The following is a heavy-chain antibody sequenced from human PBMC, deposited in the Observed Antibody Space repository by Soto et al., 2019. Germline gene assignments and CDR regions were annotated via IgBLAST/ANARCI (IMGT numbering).Heavy chain of an antibody. J-gene: IGHJ4*02. Sequence: GGSLRLCCAASGFTFSSYAMSWVRQAPGKGLEWVSAISGSGGSTYYADSVKGRFTISRDNSKNTLYLQMNSLRAEDTAVYYCAKDPQYCSGGSCYPNWGQGTLVTVSS. CDR2: ISGSGGST. D-gene: IGHD2-15*01. CDR1: GFTFSSYA. V-gene: IGHV3-23*01. CDR3: AKDPQYCSGGSCYPN.